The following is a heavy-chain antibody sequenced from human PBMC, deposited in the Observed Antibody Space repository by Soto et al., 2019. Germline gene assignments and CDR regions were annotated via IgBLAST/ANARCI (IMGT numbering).Heavy chain of an antibody. CDR3: ARGLPRMTNRSWFDP. CDR1: GFTFSDYA. D-gene: IGHD4-17*01. Sequence: QVQLVESGGGVVQPGRSLRLSCAASGFTFSDYAIHWVRQAPGKGLEWVAVVSYDGSNKYYADSVKGRFSIYRENSKNTLYLQMHSLRAEDTAVYYCARGLPRMTNRSWFDPWGQGTLVTVSS. CDR2: VSYDGSNK. J-gene: IGHJ5*02. V-gene: IGHV3-30-3*01.